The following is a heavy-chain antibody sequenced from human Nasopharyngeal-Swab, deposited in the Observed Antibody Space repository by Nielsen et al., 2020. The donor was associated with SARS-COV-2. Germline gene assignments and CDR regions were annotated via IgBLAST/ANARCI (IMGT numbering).Heavy chain of an antibody. CDR3: ARDYSYALYYFDY. V-gene: IGHV1-2*02. D-gene: IGHD5-18*01. CDR2: INPNSGGT. CDR1: GYTFTGYY. Sequence: ASVKVSCKASGYTFTGYYMHWVRQAPGQGLEWMGWINPNSGGTNYAQKFQGRVTMTRDTSIRTAYMELSRLRSDDTAVYYCARDYSYALYYFDYWGQGTLVTVSS. J-gene: IGHJ4*02.